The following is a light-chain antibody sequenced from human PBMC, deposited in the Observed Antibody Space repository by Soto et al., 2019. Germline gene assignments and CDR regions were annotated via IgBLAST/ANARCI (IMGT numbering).Light chain of an antibody. V-gene: IGKV3-15*01. CDR3: QQYYNWYT. Sequence: ETVLTQSPVTLSVSPGERATLSCRASQIINNRLAWYQQKPGQAPRLLIYGTSTRATGIPARFSGSGSGTEFTLTISSLQSEDSAVYYCQQYYNWYTFGQGTKVDIK. CDR1: QIINNR. CDR2: GTS. J-gene: IGKJ2*01.